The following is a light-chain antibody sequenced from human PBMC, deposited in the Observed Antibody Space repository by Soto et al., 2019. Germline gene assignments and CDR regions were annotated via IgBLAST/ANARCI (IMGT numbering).Light chain of an antibody. CDR3: QQYQT. V-gene: IGKV3-20*01. CDR2: GAP. CDR1: QSISTF. J-gene: IGKJ1*01. Sequence: VMTQSPATLSVAPGERATLSCRASQSISTFLAWYQQKPGQAPRLLIYGAPSRATGIPDRFSGSGSGTDFTLTISRLEPEDFAVYYCQQYQTFGQGTKVDIK.